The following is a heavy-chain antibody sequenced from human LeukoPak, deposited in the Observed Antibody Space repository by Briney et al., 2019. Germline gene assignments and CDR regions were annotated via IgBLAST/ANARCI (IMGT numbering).Heavy chain of an antibody. CDR2: IYTSGST. CDR3: ARRLPGGWHGRRIYYFDY. Sequence: SETLSLTCTVSGGSISSGSYYWSWIRQPAGKGLEWIGRIYTSGSTNYNPSLKSRVTISVDTSKNQFSLKLSSVTAADTAVYYCARRLPGGWHGRRIYYFDYWGQGTLVTVSS. CDR1: GGSISSGSYY. V-gene: IGHV4-61*02. J-gene: IGHJ4*02. D-gene: IGHD6-19*01.